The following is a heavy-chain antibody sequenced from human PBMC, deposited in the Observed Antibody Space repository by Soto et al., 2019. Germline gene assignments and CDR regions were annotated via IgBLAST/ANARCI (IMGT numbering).Heavy chain of an antibody. J-gene: IGHJ4*02. D-gene: IGHD6-19*01. CDR3: ARDGVRGGWYYFDL. CDR1: GGSFSDYA. CDR2: IIPKFPTG. Sequence: QVQLVQSGTEVKKPGSSVRVSCKVSGGSFSDYAITWVRQAPGQGLEWMGGIIPKFPTGEYAKKFQGTVKITADTSTSTGYLEVSSLRHEDTAVYYCARDGVRGGWYYFDLWGQGTQVSVSS. V-gene: IGHV1-69*06.